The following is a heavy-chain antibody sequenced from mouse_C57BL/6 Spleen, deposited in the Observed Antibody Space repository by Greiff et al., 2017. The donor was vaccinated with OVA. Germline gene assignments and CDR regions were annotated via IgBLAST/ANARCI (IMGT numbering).Heavy chain of an antibody. V-gene: IGHV1-59*01. CDR2: IDPSDSYT. J-gene: IGHJ1*03. Sequence: QVQLQQPGAELVRPGTSVKLSCKASGYTFTSYWMHWVKQRPGQGLEWIGVIDPSDSYTNYNQKFKGKATLTVDTSSSTAYMQLSSLTSEDSAVYYCARRVGRGWYFDVWGTGTTVTVSS. CDR3: ARRVGRGWYFDV. D-gene: IGHD1-1*02. CDR1: GYTFTSYW.